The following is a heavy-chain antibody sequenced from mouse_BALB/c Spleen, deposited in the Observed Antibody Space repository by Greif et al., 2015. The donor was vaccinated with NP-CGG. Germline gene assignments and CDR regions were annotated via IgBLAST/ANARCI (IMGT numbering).Heavy chain of an antibody. CDR2: INPSNGGT. D-gene: IGHD2-10*02. V-gene: IGHV1S81*02. CDR1: GFTFTSYY. CDR3: TRSGYGNYEAWFAY. J-gene: IGHJ3*01. Sequence: QVQLQQSGAELVKPGASVKLSCKASGFTFTSYYMYWVKQRPGQGLEWIGEINPSNGGTNFNEKFKSKATLTVDKSSSAAYMQLSSLSSEGAVVYYCTRSGYGNYEAWFAYWGQGTLVTVSA.